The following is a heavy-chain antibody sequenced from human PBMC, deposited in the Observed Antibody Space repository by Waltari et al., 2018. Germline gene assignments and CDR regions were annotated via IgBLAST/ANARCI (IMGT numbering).Heavy chain of an antibody. D-gene: IGHD3-22*01. CDR3: ARVERYDSSGYYLFDAFDI. Sequence: QVQLQQWGAGLLKPSETLSLTCAVYGGSFSGYYWSWIRQPPGKGLEWIGEINHSGSTNYNPSLKSRVTISVDTSKNQFSLKLSSVTAADTAVYYCARVERYDSSGYYLFDAFDIWGQGTMVTVSS. CDR2: INHSGST. V-gene: IGHV4-34*01. J-gene: IGHJ3*02. CDR1: GGSFSGYY.